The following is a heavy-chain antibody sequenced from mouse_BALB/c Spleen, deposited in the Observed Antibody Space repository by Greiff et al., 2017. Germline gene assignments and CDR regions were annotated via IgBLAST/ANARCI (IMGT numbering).Heavy chain of an antibody. D-gene: IGHD2-3*01. J-gene: IGHJ4*01. CDR2: IDPANGNT. Sequence: VQLQQSGAELVKPGASVKLSCTASGFNIKDTYMHWVKQRPEQGLEWIGRIDPANGNTKYDPKFQGKATITADTSSNTAYLQLSSLTSKDTAVYYCARSPGDGYYVLHAMDYWGQGTSVTVSS. CDR3: ARSPGDGYYVLHAMDY. CDR1: GFNIKDTY. V-gene: IGHV14-3*02.